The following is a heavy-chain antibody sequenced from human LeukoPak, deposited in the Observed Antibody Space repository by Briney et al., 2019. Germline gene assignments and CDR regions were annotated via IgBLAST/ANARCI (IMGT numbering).Heavy chain of an antibody. V-gene: IGHV4-38-2*02. CDR2: IHHSGST. Sequence: PSETLSLTCTASGFSIRSGYYWGWIRQPPGKGLEWIGSIHHSGSTYYNPSLKSRVTISVNTSKNQFSLKLSSVTAADTAVYYRARVEYGSSGYYYVFAYWGQGIMVTVSS. CDR3: ARVEYGSSGYYYVFAY. J-gene: IGHJ4*02. CDR1: GFSIRSGYY. D-gene: IGHD3-22*01.